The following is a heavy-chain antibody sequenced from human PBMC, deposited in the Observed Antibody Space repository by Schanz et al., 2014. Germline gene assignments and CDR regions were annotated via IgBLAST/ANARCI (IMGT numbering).Heavy chain of an antibody. J-gene: IGHJ4*02. D-gene: IGHD6-13*01. V-gene: IGHV4-31*03. CDR3: ARARSWPDY. Sequence: QVHLQESGPGLVKPSETLSLTCTVSGGSISNNYWGWIRQHPGKGLEWIGYIYDGGSTYYNPSLKSRVTISVDTSKNQFSLRLSSVTAADTAVYYCARARSWPDYWGQGTLVTVSS. CDR1: GGSISNNY. CDR2: IYDGGST.